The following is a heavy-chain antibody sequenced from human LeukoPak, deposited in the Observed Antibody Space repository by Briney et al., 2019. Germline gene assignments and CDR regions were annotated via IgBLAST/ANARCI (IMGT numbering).Heavy chain of an antibody. D-gene: IGHD1-26*01. CDR2: ISSIGGST. Sequence: SGGSLRLSCAASGFTFSSYAMHWVRQAPGKGLEYVSVISSIGGSTYYANSVKGRFTISRDNSKNTLYLQMSSLRAEDMAVYYCAGGGPLQWEYLVHWGQGTLVPVSS. CDR3: AGGGPLQWEYLVH. V-gene: IGHV3-64*01. CDR1: GFTFSSYA. J-gene: IGHJ4*02.